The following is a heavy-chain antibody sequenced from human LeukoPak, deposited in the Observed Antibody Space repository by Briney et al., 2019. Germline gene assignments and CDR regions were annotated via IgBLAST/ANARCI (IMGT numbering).Heavy chain of an antibody. J-gene: IGHJ4*02. CDR1: GGSISSYY. Sequence: PSETLSLTCTVSGGSISSYYWSWIRQPPGKGLEWIGHIYYSGGTNYNPSPRSRVTISVDTSKNQFSLKLSSVTAADTAVYYCAIGITPPDYWGQGTLVTVSS. V-gene: IGHV4-59*01. CDR2: IYYSGGT. CDR3: AIGITPPDY.